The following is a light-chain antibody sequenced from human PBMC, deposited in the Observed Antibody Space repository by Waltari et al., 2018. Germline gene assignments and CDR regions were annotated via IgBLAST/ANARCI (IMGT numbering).Light chain of an antibody. Sequence: EIVMTQSPASLSVSPGETAPLSCRASQSINRNLAWYQQKPGQAPRLLIYGASTRATDVPARFSGSGSGTEFTLTISSLQSEDFAIYYCQQYSNWSPYTFGQGTKLEIK. V-gene: IGKV3-15*01. CDR2: GAS. CDR1: QSINRN. CDR3: QQYSNWSPYT. J-gene: IGKJ2*01.